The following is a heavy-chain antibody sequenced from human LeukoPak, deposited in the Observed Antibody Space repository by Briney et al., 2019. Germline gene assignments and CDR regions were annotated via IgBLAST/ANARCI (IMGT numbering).Heavy chain of an antibody. V-gene: IGHV3-21*01. Sequence: GGSLRLSCAASGFTFSSYSMNWVRQAPGKGLEWVSSITSSSSYIYYADSVKGRFTISRDNAKTSLYLQMNSLRDEDTAVYYCARSGKIYFDWLLDYWGQGTLVTVSS. D-gene: IGHD3-9*01. CDR3: ARSGKIYFDWLLDY. CDR2: ITSSSSYI. CDR1: GFTFSSYS. J-gene: IGHJ4*02.